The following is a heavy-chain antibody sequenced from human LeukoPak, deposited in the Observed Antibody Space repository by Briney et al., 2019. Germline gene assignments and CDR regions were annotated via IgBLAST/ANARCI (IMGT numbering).Heavy chain of an antibody. CDR1: GGSISSYY. J-gene: IGHJ4*02. V-gene: IGHV4-59*01. CDR3: ARSTWGRNWNY. CDR2: IYDSGST. Sequence: SETLSLTCTVSGGSISSYYWSWIRQPPGKGLEWIGFIYDSGSTNYNPSLKSRVTISVDTSTNQFSLKLSSVTAADTAVYYCARSTWGRNWNYWGQGTLVTVSS. D-gene: IGHD3-16*01.